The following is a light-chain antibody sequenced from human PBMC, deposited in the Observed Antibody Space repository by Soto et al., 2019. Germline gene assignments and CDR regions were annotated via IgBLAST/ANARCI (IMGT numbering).Light chain of an antibody. Sequence: EILMTQSPATLSLSPGERATLSCRARPSVITNLAWYQQKPGQAPRLVISGASNRATGIPARFSGSGSGTEFTLTISNLQSEDFAVYYCQHYNHWPMYTLRQGTKLEIK. CDR3: QHYNHWPMYT. CDR1: PSVITN. J-gene: IGKJ2*01. V-gene: IGKV3-15*01. CDR2: GAS.